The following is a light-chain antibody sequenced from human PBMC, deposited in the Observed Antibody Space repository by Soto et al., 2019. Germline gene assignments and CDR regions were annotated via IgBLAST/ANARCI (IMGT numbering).Light chain of an antibody. CDR3: LT. CDR2: GAS. J-gene: IGKJ4*01. Sequence: EIVMTQSPATLSVSPGERATLSCRASQSVSSNLAWYQQKPGQAPRLLIYGASTRATGIPARFSGSGSGTEFTLTISSLQSEDFNNWPPLTFGGGTKVEIK. V-gene: IGKV3-15*01. CDR1: QSVSSN.